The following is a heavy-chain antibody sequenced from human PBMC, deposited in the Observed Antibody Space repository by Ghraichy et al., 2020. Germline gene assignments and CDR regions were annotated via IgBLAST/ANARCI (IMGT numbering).Heavy chain of an antibody. CDR2: ISGSGGST. V-gene: IGHV3-23*01. CDR3: AKPQAYSYGSIDY. J-gene: IGHJ4*02. CDR1: GHTFRIHA. Sequence: LTCASYGHTFRIHAMRWVPQAPWRGLEWVSAISGSGGSTYYADSVKGRFTISRDNSKNTLYLQMNSLRAEDTAVYYCAKPQAYSYGSIDYWGQGTLVTV. D-gene: IGHD5-18*01.